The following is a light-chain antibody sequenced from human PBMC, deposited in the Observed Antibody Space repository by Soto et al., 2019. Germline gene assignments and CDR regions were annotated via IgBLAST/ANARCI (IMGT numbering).Light chain of an antibody. CDR1: QNIYSW. Sequence: DIQMTQSPSTLSASVGDRVTITCRASQNIYSWLAWNQQKPGKAPKLLLYKACNLESGVPSRFSGSGSGTEFTLTISSLQPDDFATYYCQQYNSFPWTFGQGTKVEIK. V-gene: IGKV1-5*03. CDR3: QQYNSFPWT. J-gene: IGKJ1*01. CDR2: KAC.